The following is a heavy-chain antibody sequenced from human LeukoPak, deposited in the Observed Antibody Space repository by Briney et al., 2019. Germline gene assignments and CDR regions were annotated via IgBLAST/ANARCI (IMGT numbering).Heavy chain of an antibody. CDR1: GGSINSSSYY. D-gene: IGHD5-24*01. CDR2: IYYRGRT. V-gene: IGHV4-39*07. CDR3: ARKGDGYTNYGGLGAFDI. Sequence: SETLSLTCTVSGGSINSSSYYWGWIRQSPGKGLEWNGSIYYRGRTYSNPSLRSRVTMSVDTSKNQFSLSLTSLTAADTAVYYCARKGDGYTNYGGLGAFDIWGQGTMVTVSS. J-gene: IGHJ3*02.